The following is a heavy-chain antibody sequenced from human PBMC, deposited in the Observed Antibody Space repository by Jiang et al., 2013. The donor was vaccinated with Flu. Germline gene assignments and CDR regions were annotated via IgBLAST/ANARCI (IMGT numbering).Heavy chain of an antibody. V-gene: IGHV1-8*01. J-gene: IGHJ5*02. D-gene: IGHD2-15*01. CDR1: GYTFTSYD. Sequence: KASGYTFTSYDINWVRQATGQGLEWMGWMNPNSGNTGYAQKFQGRVTMTRNTSISTAYMELSSLRSEDTAVYYCARGLHISYSSYNWFDPWGQGTLVTVSS. CDR3: ARGLHISYSSYNWFDP. CDR2: MNPNSGNT.